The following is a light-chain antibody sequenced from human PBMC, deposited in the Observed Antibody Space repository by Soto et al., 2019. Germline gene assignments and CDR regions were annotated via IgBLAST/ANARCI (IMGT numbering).Light chain of an antibody. V-gene: IGLV2-14*01. CDR1: NSDVGAYNY. Sequence: QSVLTQPASVSGSPGQSITISCTGTNSDVGAYNYVSWYQQHPGEAPKLLIYEVSNRPSGVSNRFSGSKSGNTASLTISGLQAEDEADYYCNSHASSPTVVFGSGTKVTVL. CDR3: NSHASSPTVV. J-gene: IGLJ1*01. CDR2: EVS.